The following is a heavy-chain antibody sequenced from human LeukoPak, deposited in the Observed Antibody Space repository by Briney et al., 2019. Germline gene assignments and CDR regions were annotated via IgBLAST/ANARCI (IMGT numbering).Heavy chain of an antibody. V-gene: IGHV3-23*01. CDR3: GRPTKFWLIQGDGVDV. J-gene: IGHJ6*02. D-gene: IGHD6-19*01. CDR2: IGAGGAAT. CDR1: GFTFTTYA. Sequence: PGAYLRLSCAASGFTFTTYAMTWVRQAPGKGLEWVSSIGAGGAATFYSDSVKGRFTISRDNSMNTLYLQMNSLRADDTAVYYCGRPTKFWLIQGDGVDVWGQGTTVTVSS.